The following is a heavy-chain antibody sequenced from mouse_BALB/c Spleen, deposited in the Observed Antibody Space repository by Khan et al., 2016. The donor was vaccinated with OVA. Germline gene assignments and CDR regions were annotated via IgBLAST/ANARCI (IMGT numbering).Heavy chain of an antibody. J-gene: IGHJ4*01. Sequence: VQLQESGPELVKPGASVKMSCKTSGYTFTDYDIRWVKQRTGQGLEWIGEIYPGSGSTYYNEKFKGKATLTADKSSNTAYMQLSSLTSGDSAVYFCAKIFYGNSYAMDYWGQGTAVTVSS. CDR3: AKIFYGNSYAMDY. D-gene: IGHD2-1*01. CDR1: GYTFTDYD. V-gene: IGHV1-77*01. CDR2: IYPGSGST.